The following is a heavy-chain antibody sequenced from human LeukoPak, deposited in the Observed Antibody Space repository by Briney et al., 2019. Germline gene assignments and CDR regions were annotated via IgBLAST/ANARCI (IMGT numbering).Heavy chain of an antibody. CDR1: GFTFSSYE. D-gene: IGHD4-17*01. J-gene: IGHJ4*02. CDR2: ISSSGRTI. CDR3: AREGYGDYAVDY. V-gene: IGHV3-48*03. Sequence: GGSLRLSCAASGFTFSSYEMIWVRQAPGKGLEWVSYISSSGRTIFYADSVKGRFTVSRDNAKNTLYLQMNSLRAEDTAVYYCAREGYGDYAVDYWGQGTLVTVSS.